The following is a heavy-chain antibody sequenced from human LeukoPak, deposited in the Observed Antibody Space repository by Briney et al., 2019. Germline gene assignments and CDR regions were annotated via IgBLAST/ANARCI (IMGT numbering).Heavy chain of an antibody. CDR1: GYSISSGYY. Sequence: SETLSLTCTVSGYSISSGYYWGWIRQPPGKGLEWIGSIYYSGSTYYNPSLKSRVTISVDTSKNQFSLKLSSVTAADTAVYYCARSLRDYYGSGSSKSSYFDYWGQGTLVTVSS. CDR2: IYYSGST. CDR3: ARSLRDYYGSGSSKSSYFDY. D-gene: IGHD3-10*01. V-gene: IGHV4-38-2*02. J-gene: IGHJ4*02.